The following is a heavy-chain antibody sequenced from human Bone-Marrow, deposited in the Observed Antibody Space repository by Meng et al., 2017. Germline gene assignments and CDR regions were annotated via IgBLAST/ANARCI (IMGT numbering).Heavy chain of an antibody. Sequence: ASVKVSCKASGYTFTGYYMHWVRQAPGQGLEWMGRINPNSGGTNYAQKFQGRVTMTRDTSISTAYMELNSLRAEDTAVYYCAKSPELFRYAHFDYWGQGTLVTVSS. CDR2: INPNSGGT. V-gene: IGHV1-2*06. CDR1: GYTFTGYY. D-gene: IGHD3-10*01. CDR3: AKSPELFRYAHFDY. J-gene: IGHJ4*02.